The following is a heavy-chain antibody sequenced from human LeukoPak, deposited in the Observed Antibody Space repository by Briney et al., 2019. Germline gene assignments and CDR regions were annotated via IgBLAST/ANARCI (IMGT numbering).Heavy chain of an antibody. CDR2: INPNSGGT. D-gene: IGHD6-6*01. CDR3: ARDPSAPNWFDP. CDR1: GYTFTGYY. J-gene: IGHJ5*02. Sequence: ASVKASCKASGYTFTGYYMHWVRQAPGQGLEWMGWINPNSGGTNYAQKFQGRVTMTRDTSISTAYMELSRLRSDDTAVYYCARDPSAPNWFDPWGQGTLVTVSS. V-gene: IGHV1-2*02.